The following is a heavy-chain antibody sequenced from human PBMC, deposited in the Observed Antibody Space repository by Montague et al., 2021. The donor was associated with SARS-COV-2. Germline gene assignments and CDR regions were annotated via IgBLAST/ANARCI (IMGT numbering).Heavy chain of an antibody. J-gene: IGHJ6*02. D-gene: IGHD1-26*01. V-gene: IGHV3-30-3*01. Sequence: SLRLSCAASGFTFSSYAMHWVRQAPGKGLEWVAVISYDGSNKYYADSMKGRFTISRDNSKNTLYLQMNSLRAEDTAVYYCARAKGGSYYSGMDVWGQGTTVTVSS. CDR3: ARAKGGSYYSGMDV. CDR1: GFTFSSYA. CDR2: ISYDGSNK.